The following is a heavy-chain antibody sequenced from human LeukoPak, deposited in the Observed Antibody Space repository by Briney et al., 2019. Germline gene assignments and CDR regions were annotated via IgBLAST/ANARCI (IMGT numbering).Heavy chain of an antibody. CDR3: ARVGYYGSGSSILYNWFDP. J-gene: IGHJ5*02. V-gene: IGHV4-30-4*01. CDR1: GGSISSGGYY. Sequence: SETLSLTCTVSGGSISSGGYYWSWIRQPPGKGLEWIGYIYYSGSTYYNPSLKSRVTISVDTSKNQFSLKLSSVTAADTAVYYCARVGYYGSGSSILYNWFDPWGQGTLVTVSS. D-gene: IGHD3-10*01. CDR2: IYYSGST.